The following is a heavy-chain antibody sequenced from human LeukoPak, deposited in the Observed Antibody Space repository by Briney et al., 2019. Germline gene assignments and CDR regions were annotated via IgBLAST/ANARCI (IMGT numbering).Heavy chain of an antibody. CDR3: ARHTLGVVVAARYFDY. V-gene: IGHV1-2*06. Sequence: ASVKVSCKASGYTFTGYYMNWVRQAPGQGLEWMGRINPNSDVTSYAQKFQGRVTMTRDTSISTASMELSGLTSDDTAVYYCARHTLGVVVAARYFDYWGQGTLVTVSS. CDR1: GYTFTGYY. CDR2: INPNSDVT. J-gene: IGHJ4*02. D-gene: IGHD2-15*01.